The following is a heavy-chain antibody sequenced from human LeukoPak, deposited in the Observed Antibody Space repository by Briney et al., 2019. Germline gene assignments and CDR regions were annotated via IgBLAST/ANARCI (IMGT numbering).Heavy chain of an antibody. J-gene: IGHJ6*03. V-gene: IGHV1-69*05. CDR1: GGTFSSYA. CDR2: IIPIFGTA. CDR3: ARDHTHYYYLDV. Sequence: SVKVSCKASGGTFSSYAISWVRQAPGQGLEWMGRIIPIFGTANYAQKFQGRVTITTDESTSTADMELSSLRSEDTAVYYCARDHTHYYYLDVWGKGTTVTVSS.